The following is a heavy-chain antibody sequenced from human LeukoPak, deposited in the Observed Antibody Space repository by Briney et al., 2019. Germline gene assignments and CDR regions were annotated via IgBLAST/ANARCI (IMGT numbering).Heavy chain of an antibody. D-gene: IGHD2-8*01. CDR2: TYYRSKWYN. CDR3: AGEAYCTNGVCYLPFDY. Sequence: SQTLSLTCAISGDSVSSNSAAWNWIRQSPSRGLEWLGRTYYRSKWYNDYAVSVKSRITINPDTSKNQFSLQLNSVTPEDTAVYYCAGEAYCTNGVCYLPFDYWGQGTLVTVSS. CDR1: GDSVSSNSAA. V-gene: IGHV6-1*01. J-gene: IGHJ4*02.